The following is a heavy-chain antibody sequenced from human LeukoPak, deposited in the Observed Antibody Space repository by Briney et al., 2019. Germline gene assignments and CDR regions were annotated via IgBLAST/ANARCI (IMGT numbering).Heavy chain of an antibody. CDR1: GGSISSYY. V-gene: IGHV4-59*01. CDR3: ARAGGSGSYYYYFDY. D-gene: IGHD6-19*01. Sequence: PSETLSLTCTVSGGSISSYYWSWIRQPPGKGLEWIGYIYYSGSTNYNPSLKRRVTISVDTSKNQFSLKLSSVTAADTAVYYCARAGGSGSYYYYFDYWGQGTLVTVSS. CDR2: IYYSGST. J-gene: IGHJ4*02.